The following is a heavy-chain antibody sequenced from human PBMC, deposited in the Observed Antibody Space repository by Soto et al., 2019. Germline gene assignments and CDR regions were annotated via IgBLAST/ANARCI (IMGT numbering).Heavy chain of an antibody. J-gene: IGHJ6*02. Sequence: QVQLVQSGGEVKKPGASVKVSCKTSGYSFTTYGISWVRQAPGQGLEWMGWISAYNGNTNYAQKLQGRVTMTTDTATSTAYRELRRLRSDDTAVYYCAREGPAPYYHYGMDVWGQGSTVTVSS. CDR3: AREGPAPYYHYGMDV. V-gene: IGHV1-18*01. CDR2: ISAYNGNT. CDR1: GYSFTTYG.